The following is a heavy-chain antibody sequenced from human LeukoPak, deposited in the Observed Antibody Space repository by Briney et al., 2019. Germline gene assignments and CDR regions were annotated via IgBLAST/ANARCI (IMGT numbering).Heavy chain of an antibody. J-gene: IGHJ4*02. CDR2: FDPEDGET. V-gene: IGHV1-24*01. Sequence: ASVKVSCKVSGYTLTELSMHWVRQAPGKGLEWMGGFDPEDGETIYAQKFQGRVTITADKSTSTAYMELSSLRSEDTAVYYCARARTMVYGDYSDYWGQGTLVTVSS. CDR3: ARARTMVYGDYSDY. D-gene: IGHD4/OR15-4a*01. CDR1: GYTLTELS.